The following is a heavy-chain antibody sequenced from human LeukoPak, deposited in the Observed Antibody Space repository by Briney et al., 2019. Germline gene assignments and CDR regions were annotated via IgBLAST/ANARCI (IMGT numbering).Heavy chain of an antibody. V-gene: IGHV3-23*01. Sequence: PGGSPRLSCAASGFTFSSYAMSWVRQAPGKGLEWVSAISGSGGSTYYADSVKGRFTISRDNSKDTLYLQMNSLRAEDTAVYYCAKARDGYNLIPDAFDIWGQGTMVTVSS. CDR1: GFTFSSYA. J-gene: IGHJ3*02. CDR3: AKARDGYNLIPDAFDI. CDR2: ISGSGGST. D-gene: IGHD5-24*01.